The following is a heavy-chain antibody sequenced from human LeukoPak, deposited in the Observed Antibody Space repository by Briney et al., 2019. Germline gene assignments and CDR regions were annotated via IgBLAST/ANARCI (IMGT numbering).Heavy chain of an antibody. V-gene: IGHV4-34*01. J-gene: IGHJ3*02. CDR3: ATAGSMIVVGDAFDI. Sequence: KPSETLSLTCAVDGGSFSAYYWSWVSQPPGKGLEWIGVINHSGSPNYNPSLKSRVTISVDTSKNQFSLKLSSVTAADTAVYYCATAGSMIVVGDAFDIWGQGTMVTVSS. D-gene: IGHD3-22*01. CDR2: INHSGSP. CDR1: GGSFSAYY.